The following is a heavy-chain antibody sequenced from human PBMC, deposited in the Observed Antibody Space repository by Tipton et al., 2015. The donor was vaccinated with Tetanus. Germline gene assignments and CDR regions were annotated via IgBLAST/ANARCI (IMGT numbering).Heavy chain of an antibody. D-gene: IGHD3-10*01. CDR2: ITSGNFT. V-gene: IGHV3-11*06. Sequence: SLRLSCAASGFIFSDYYMTWIRQAPGKGLEWVSYITSGNFTNYADSVKGRFTISRDNAKNSLYLQMNGLTAEDTAIYYCARIADALGEYYFDSWGQGTLATVSS. CDR3: ARIADALGEYYFDS. J-gene: IGHJ4*02. CDR1: GFIFSDYY.